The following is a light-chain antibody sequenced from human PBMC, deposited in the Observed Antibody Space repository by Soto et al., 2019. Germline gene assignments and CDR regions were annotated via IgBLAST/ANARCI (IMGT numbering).Light chain of an antibody. Sequence: AIQLTQSPSSLSASIGDRVIITCRASQGIRNELGWYQQKPGRAPKFLIYAASNLQSGVSSRFSGSGSGTDFTLTISSLQPEDFATYYCLQDYSYPLTFGGGTKLEIK. CDR1: QGIRNE. V-gene: IGKV1-6*01. CDR2: AAS. CDR3: LQDYSYPLT. J-gene: IGKJ4*01.